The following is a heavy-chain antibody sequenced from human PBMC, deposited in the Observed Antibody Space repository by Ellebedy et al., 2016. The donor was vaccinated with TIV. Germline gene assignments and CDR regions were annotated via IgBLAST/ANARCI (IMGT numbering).Heavy chain of an antibody. CDR1: GFSFRSYW. CDR3: ARRGSYGDYAVHVNSWFDS. Sequence: PGGSLRLSCVASGFSFRSYWMSWVRQAPGKGLEWVANIYQDGSNQYYVDSVKGRFTISRDNANKSLFLQMNSLRAEDTAVYYCARRGSYGDYAVHVNSWFDSWGQGTPVTVAP. J-gene: IGHJ5*01. V-gene: IGHV3-7*03. D-gene: IGHD4-17*01. CDR2: IYQDGSNQ.